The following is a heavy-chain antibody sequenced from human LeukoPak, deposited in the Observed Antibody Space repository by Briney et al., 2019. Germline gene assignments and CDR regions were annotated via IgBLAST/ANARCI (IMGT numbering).Heavy chain of an antibody. J-gene: IGHJ4*02. D-gene: IGHD1-1*01. V-gene: IGHV3-23*01. CDR3: ASRPGPGLGPLDF. Sequence: GGSLRLSCATSAFTVSTCAMSWVRQAPGEGLEWVSFDNVGDTYYRDSVKGRFTVSRAISTNTLFLQMSSLRVEDTAVYFCASRPGPGLGPLDFWGQRTPVTVSS. CDR2: DNVGDT. CDR1: AFTVSTCA.